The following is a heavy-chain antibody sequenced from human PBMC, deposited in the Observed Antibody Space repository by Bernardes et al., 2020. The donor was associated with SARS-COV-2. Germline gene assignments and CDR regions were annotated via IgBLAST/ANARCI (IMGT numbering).Heavy chain of an antibody. Sequence: GGARITPRRGPRDSHYSYLLGRVRATRGEGLGWKGIIPHADYDTRHSPPCQGQDTISADKSISTAYLQWSSLTASDTAMYYCATFFGVQMARITGNYFDLWGQGPLVTVPS. V-gene: IGHV5-51*03. D-gene: IGHD5-12*01. J-gene: IGHJ4*02. CDR3: ATFFGVQMARITGNYFDL. CDR1: RDSHYSYL. CDR2: IPHADYDT.